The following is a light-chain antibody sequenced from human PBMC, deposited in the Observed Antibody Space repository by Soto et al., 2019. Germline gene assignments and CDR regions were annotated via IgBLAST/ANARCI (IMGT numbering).Light chain of an antibody. CDR1: QSISRY. CDR3: QKNYRDTPWT. CDR2: AAS. J-gene: IGKJ1*01. Sequence: DIQMTQSPSSLSASVGERVTITCRASQSISRYVNWYQQKPGKAPTLLISAASSLERGVPSRFSGGGSGKNSTLTNSILQPEDFASNHCQKNYRDTPWTFGQGPKGKS. V-gene: IGKV1-39*01.